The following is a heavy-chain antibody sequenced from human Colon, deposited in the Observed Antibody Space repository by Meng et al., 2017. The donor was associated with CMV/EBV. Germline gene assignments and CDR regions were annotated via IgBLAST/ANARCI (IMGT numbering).Heavy chain of an antibody. Sequence: ASVTVSCKASGYTFNRYVISWVRQAPGQGLEWLGWISANNGYTNYARKFQGRVNMTTDTSTSTAYMDLTDLRSDDTAVYYCAKDAIVAPRGGDHWGQGTLVTVSS. V-gene: IGHV1-18*01. CDR3: AKDAIVAPRGGDH. J-gene: IGHJ4*02. D-gene: IGHD5-12*01. CDR2: ISANNGYT. CDR1: GYTFNRYV.